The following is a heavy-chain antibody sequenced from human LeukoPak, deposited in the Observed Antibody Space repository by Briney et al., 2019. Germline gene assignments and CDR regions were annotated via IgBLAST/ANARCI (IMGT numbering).Heavy chain of an antibody. CDR2: INHSGST. CDR3: ARRLGAVYYYDSSGYSK. V-gene: IGHV4-34*01. J-gene: IGHJ4*02. D-gene: IGHD3-22*01. Sequence: SETLSLTCTVSGGSISSYYWSWIRQPPGKGLEWIGEINHSGSTNYNPSLKSRVTISVDTSKNQFSLKLSSVTAADTAVYYCARRLGAVYYYDSSGYSKWGQGTLVTVSS. CDR1: GGSISSYY.